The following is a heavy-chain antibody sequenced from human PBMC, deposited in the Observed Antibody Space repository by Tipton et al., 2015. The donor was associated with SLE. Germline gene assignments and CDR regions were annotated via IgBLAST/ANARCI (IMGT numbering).Heavy chain of an antibody. J-gene: IGHJ4*02. CDR2: ASDSGDT. CDR3: ARDLGRSRITIFGGFDF. CDR1: GGSITSYY. V-gene: IGHV4-59*01. D-gene: IGHD3-3*01. Sequence: LRLSCTVSGGSITSYYGGWIRQPPGKGLEWIGSASDSGDTHYSPSLKSRVTIAVDTSKNQFSLKLTSVTAADTAVYYCARDLGRSRITIFGGFDFWGQETLVTVSS.